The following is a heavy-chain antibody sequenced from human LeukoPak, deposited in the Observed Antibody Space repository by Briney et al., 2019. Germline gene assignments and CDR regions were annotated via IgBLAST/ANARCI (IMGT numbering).Heavy chain of an antibody. CDR1: GFTVSSNS. CDR3: AELGITMIGGV. J-gene: IGHJ6*04. CDR2: ISSSGSTI. Sequence: GGSLRLSCTVSGFTVSSNSMSWGRQAPGQGLEWVSYISSSGSTIYYADSVKGRFTISRDNAKNSLYLQMNSLRAEDTAVYYCAELGITMIGGVWGKGTTVTISS. V-gene: IGHV3-48*04. D-gene: IGHD3-10*02.